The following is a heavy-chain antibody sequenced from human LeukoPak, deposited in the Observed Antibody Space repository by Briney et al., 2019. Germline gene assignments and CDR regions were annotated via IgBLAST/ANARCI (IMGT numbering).Heavy chain of an antibody. D-gene: IGHD3-22*01. CDR3: ARVRYESSGYYTQAAFDI. Sequence: KAGGSLRLSCAASGFTFSSYGMNWVRQAPGKGLEWVSSISSSGGCTYYADSVKGRFTISRDNAKNSLYLQMNSLRAEDTAVYYCARVRYESSGYYTQAAFDIWGQGTMVTVSS. V-gene: IGHV3-21*01. CDR2: ISSSGGCT. J-gene: IGHJ3*02. CDR1: GFTFSSYG.